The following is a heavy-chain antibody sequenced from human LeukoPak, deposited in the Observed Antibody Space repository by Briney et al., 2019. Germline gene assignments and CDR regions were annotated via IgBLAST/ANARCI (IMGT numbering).Heavy chain of an antibody. D-gene: IGHD3-22*01. CDR1: GFTFSSYS. CDR3: AKDTSTLYYYDSSGYY. J-gene: IGHJ4*02. Sequence: GGSLRLSCAASGFTFSSYSMNWVRQAPGKGLEWVSAISGSGGSTYYADSVKGRFTISRDNSKNTLYLQMNSLRAEDTAVYYCAKDTSTLYYYDSSGYYWGQGTLVTVSS. V-gene: IGHV3-23*01. CDR2: ISGSGGST.